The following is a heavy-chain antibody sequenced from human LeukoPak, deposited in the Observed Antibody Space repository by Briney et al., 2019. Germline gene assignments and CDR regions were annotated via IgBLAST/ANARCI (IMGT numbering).Heavy chain of an antibody. CDR2: IYTSGST. CDR3: AREKHESKIGSGYYYYMDV. CDR1: GGSISSYY. J-gene: IGHJ6*03. Sequence: SETLSLTCTVSGGSISSYYWSRIRQPAGKGLEWIGRIYTSGSTNYNPSLKSRVTMSVDTSKNQFSLKLSSVTAADTAVYYCAREKHESKIGSGYYYYMDVWGKGTTVTVSS. D-gene: IGHD3-10*01. V-gene: IGHV4-4*07.